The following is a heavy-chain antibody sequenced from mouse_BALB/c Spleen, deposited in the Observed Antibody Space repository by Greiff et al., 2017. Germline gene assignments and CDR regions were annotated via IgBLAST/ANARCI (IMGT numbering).Heavy chain of an antibody. J-gene: IGHJ3*01. CDR2: IWAGGST. Sequence: QVQLKESGPGLVAPSQSLSITCTVSGFSLTSYGVHWVRQPPGKGLEWLGVIWAGGSTNYNSALMSRLSISKDNSKSQVFLKMNSLQTDDTAMYYCARGKYGNYAWFAYWGQGTLVTVSA. V-gene: IGHV2-9*02. CDR1: GFSLTSYG. CDR3: ARGKYGNYAWFAY. D-gene: IGHD2-10*02.